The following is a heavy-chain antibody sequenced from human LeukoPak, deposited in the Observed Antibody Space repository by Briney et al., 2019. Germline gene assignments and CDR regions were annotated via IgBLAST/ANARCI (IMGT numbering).Heavy chain of an antibody. CDR2: ISSSSNYI. J-gene: IGHJ3*02. V-gene: IGHV3-21*01. CDR3: ARTNSGFDDAFGI. CDR1: GFTFSSYS. D-gene: IGHD3-22*01. Sequence: GGSLRLSCAASGFTFSSYSMNWVRQAPGKGLEWVSSISSSSNYIYYADSVKGRFTISRDNAKNSLYLQMNSLRAEDAAVYYCARTNSGFDDAFGIWGQGTMVTVSS.